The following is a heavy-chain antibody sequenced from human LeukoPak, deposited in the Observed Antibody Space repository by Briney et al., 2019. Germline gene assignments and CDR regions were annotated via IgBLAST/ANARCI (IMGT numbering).Heavy chain of an antibody. V-gene: IGHV1-8*02. CDR2: MNPGSGDT. D-gene: IGHD3-9*01. Sequence: ASVKVSCKASGGTFSSYAISWVRQATAQGLEWMGWMNPGSGDTAYAQKFQDRVTMTRDTSISTAYMELSSLESEDTAIYYCARGLGDYNTDWFPVSGYWGQGTLVTVSS. CDR1: GGTFSSYA. CDR3: ARGLGDYNTDWFPVSGY. J-gene: IGHJ4*02.